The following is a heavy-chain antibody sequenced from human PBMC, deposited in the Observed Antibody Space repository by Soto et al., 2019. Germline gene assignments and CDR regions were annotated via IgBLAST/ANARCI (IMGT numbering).Heavy chain of an antibody. V-gene: IGHV4-34*01. CDR1: GGSFSGYY. CDR2: INHSGVT. CDR3: ARFSGSYYYAMDV. J-gene: IGHJ6*02. D-gene: IGHD6-19*01. Sequence: QVQLQQWGAGLLKPSGTLSLTCAVYGGSFSGYYWRWIRQPPGKGLEWIGEINHSGVTNYKPSLKRRVTISVDTSKNQFSLQLKSVTAADTALYYCARFSGSYYYAMDVWGQGSMVTVSS.